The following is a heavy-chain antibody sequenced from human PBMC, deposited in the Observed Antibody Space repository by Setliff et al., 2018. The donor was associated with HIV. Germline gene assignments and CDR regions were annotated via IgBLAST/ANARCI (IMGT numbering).Heavy chain of an antibody. Sequence: SETLSLTCTVSGGSIRIGNHYWSWIRQPAGKGREWIGRIYTSGSTNYNPALKSRVTMSLDTSKNQFSLKLSAVTAADTAVYYCAREGQFLDGLPYYFDYRGQGTLVTVSS. CDR2: IYTSGST. D-gene: IGHD3-3*01. J-gene: IGHJ4*02. V-gene: IGHV4-61*02. CDR3: AREGQFLDGLPYYFDY. CDR1: GGSIRIGNHY.